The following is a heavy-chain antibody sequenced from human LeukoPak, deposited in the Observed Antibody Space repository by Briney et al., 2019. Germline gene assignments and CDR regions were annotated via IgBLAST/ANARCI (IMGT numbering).Heavy chain of an antibody. J-gene: IGHJ4*02. D-gene: IGHD6-13*01. Sequence: GGSLRLSCAASGFTFSSYAMSWVRQAPGKGLEWVSALSGSGTTTYYADSVKGRLTISRDISKNTLYLQMNSLRAEDTAVYYCAKPISAASGTDFDYWGQGTLVTVSS. CDR1: GFTFSSYA. CDR2: LSGSGTTT. CDR3: AKPISAASGTDFDY. V-gene: IGHV3-23*01.